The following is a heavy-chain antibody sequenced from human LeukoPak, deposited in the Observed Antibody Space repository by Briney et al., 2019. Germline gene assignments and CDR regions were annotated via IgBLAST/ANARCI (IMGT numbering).Heavy chain of an antibody. CDR1: GYTFTGYH. V-gene: IGHV1-2*06. D-gene: IGHD6-13*01. CDR3: ARDQGSLTRSWYTGY. J-gene: IGHJ4*02. Sequence: ASVKVSCKAAGYTFTGYHIHWVRQAPGQGLEWMGRINPYSGDTNFAQKFQGRVTMTRDTSITTAYMDLSSLTPDDTAVYFCARDQGSLTRSWYTGYWGQGAQVTVSS. CDR2: INPYSGDT.